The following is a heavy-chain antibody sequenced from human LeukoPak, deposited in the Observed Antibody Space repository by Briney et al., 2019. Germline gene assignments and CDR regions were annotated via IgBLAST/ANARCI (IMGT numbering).Heavy chain of an antibody. CDR1: GFTFSIYA. V-gene: IGHV3-23*01. Sequence: PGGSLRLSCAASGFTFSIYAMSCVSQTPGKGLEWVSVITGSGGTTYYADSVRGRFTISRDNPKSTLYLQMSSLRAEDTAIYYCAKRETSGSKYFDDWGQGTLVTVSS. CDR2: ITGSGGTT. CDR3: AKRETSGSKYFDD. D-gene: IGHD6-19*01. J-gene: IGHJ4*02.